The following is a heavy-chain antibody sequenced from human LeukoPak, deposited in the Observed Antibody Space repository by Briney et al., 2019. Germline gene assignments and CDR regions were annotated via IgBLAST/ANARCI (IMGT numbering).Heavy chain of an antibody. J-gene: IGHJ3*02. CDR2: INPSGGST. D-gene: IGHD3-16*02. V-gene: IGHV1-46*01. Sequence: GASVKVSCKASGYTFTSYYMHWVRQAPGQGLEWMGIINPSGGSTSYAQKFQGRVTMTRDTSTSTVYMELSSLRSEDTAVYYCARDYLSATANAAFDIWGQGTMVNVSS. CDR3: ARDYLSATANAAFDI. CDR1: GYTFTSYY.